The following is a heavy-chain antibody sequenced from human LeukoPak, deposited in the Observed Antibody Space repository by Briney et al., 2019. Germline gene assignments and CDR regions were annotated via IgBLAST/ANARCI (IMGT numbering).Heavy chain of an antibody. V-gene: IGHV4-30-2*03. CDR2: IYHSGST. D-gene: IGHD1-26*01. J-gene: IGHJ4*02. CDR1: GGSISSGGYS. Sequence: SQTLSLTCAVSGGSISSGGYSWSWIRQPPGKGLEWIGSIYHSGSTYYNPSLKSRVTISVDTSKNQFSLKLSSVTAADTAVYYCARGIIVGATRYFDYWGQGTLVTVSS. CDR3: ARGIIVGATRYFDY.